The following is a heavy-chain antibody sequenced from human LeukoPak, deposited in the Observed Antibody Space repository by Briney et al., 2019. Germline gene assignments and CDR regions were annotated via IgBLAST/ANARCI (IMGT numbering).Heavy chain of an antibody. J-gene: IGHJ4*02. D-gene: IGHD6-19*01. V-gene: IGHV3-7*01. CDR2: IKQDGSEK. Sequence: PGGSLRLSCATSGFTFSSYWMSWVRQAPGKGLEWVANIKQDGSEKYYVDSVKGRFTISRDNAKNSLYLQMNSLRAEDTAVYYCARAGYSSGWYMDDYWGQGTLVTVSS. CDR3: ARAGYSSGWYMDDY. CDR1: GFTFSSYW.